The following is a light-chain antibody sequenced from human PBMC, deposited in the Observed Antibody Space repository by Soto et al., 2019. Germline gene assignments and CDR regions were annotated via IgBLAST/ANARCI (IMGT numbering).Light chain of an antibody. J-gene: IGLJ2*01. CDR3: CSYAGSSTL. CDR2: EGS. CDR1: SSDVGSYNL. V-gene: IGLV2-23*01. Sequence: SVLTQPASVSGSPGQSITISCTGTSSDVGSYNLVSWYQQHPGKAPKLMIYEGSKRPSGVSNRFSGSKSGNTASLTISGLQAEDEADYYCCSYAGSSTLFGGGTKLTVL.